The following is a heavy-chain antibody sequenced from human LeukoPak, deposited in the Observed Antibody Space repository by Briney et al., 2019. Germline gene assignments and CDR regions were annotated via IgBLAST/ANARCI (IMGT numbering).Heavy chain of an antibody. J-gene: IGHJ6*03. V-gene: IGHV3-33*01. CDR2: IWYDGSNK. CDR3: AREYYDSSGYNYYYYMDV. D-gene: IGHD3-22*01. CDR1: GFTFSSYG. Sequence: GGSLRLSCAASGFTFSSYGMHWVRQAPGKGLERVAVIWYDGSNKYYADSVKGRFTISRDNSKNTLYLQMNSLRAEDTAVYYCAREYYDSSGYNYYYYMDVWGKGTTVTVSS.